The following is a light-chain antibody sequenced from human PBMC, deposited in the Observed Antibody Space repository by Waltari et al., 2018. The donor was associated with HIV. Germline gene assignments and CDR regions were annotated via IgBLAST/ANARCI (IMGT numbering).Light chain of an antibody. CDR2: RNN. CDR1: RSNIGSNY. Sequence: QSVLTQPPSASGTPGQRVTISCSGSRSNIGSNYVYWYQQLPGTAPKLLIYRNNQRPSGVPDQFSGSKSGTSDSLAISGLRSEDETNYYCAAWDDSLSGLVFGGGTKLTVL. CDR3: AAWDDSLSGLV. V-gene: IGLV1-47*01. J-gene: IGLJ3*02.